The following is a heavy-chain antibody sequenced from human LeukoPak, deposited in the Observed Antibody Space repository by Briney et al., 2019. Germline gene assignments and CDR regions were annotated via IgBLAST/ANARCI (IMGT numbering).Heavy chain of an antibody. CDR3: ASRRPYYDFWSGYYPLDY. D-gene: IGHD3-3*01. Sequence: SETLSLTCTVSGGSISSGGYYWSWIRQPPGKGLEWIGYIYHSGSTYYNPSLKSRVTISVDRSKNQFSLKLSSVTAADTAVYYCASRRPYYDFWSGYYPLDYWGQGTLVTVSS. CDR2: IYHSGST. J-gene: IGHJ4*02. CDR1: GGSISSGGYY. V-gene: IGHV4-30-2*01.